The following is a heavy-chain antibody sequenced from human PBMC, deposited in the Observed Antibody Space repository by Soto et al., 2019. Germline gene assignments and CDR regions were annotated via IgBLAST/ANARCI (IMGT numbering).Heavy chain of an antibody. CDR1: GYSISSGYY. J-gene: IGHJ4*02. V-gene: IGHV4-38-2*02. CDR3: ARDGGSLGPDFDS. Sequence: SETLSLTCDVSGYSISSGYYWGWIRQPPGKGLEWIGSIYHSGNTYYNPTLKSRVTISVDTSKNQFSLQLSSVTAADTAVYYCARDGGSLGPDFDSWGQGXLVTV. CDR2: IYHSGNT. D-gene: IGHD1-26*01.